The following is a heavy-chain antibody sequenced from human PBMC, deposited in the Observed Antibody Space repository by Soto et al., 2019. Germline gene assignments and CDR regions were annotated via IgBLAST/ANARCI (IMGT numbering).Heavy chain of an antibody. D-gene: IGHD6-6*01. CDR2: INHSGST. J-gene: IGHJ6*01. V-gene: IGHV4-34*01. Sequence: PSETLSHTCGVYGGSFSGYDWRWIRQPPGKGLEWIGEINHSGSTNYNPSLKSRVTISVDTSKNQFSLKLSSVTAADTAVYYCARVAARPIYYYGMDVWGQGNTVTVSS. CDR1: GGSFSGYD. CDR3: ARVAARPIYYYGMDV.